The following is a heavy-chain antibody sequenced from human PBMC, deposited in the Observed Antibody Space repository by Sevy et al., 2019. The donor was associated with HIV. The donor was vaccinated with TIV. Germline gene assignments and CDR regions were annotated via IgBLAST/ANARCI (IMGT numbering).Heavy chain of an antibody. J-gene: IGHJ4*02. CDR2: IYYSGST. CDR1: GGSISSSSYY. Sequence: SETLSLTCTVSGGSISSSSYYWGWIRQPPGKGLEWIGSIYYSGSTYYHPSLKSRVTISVDTSKNQFSLKLSSVTAADTAVYYCARRRVVGATRYYFDYWGQGTLVTVSS. CDR3: ARRRVVGATRYYFDY. V-gene: IGHV4-39*01. D-gene: IGHD1-26*01.